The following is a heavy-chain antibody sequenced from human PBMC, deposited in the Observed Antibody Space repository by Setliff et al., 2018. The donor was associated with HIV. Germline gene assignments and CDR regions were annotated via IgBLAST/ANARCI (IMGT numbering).Heavy chain of an antibody. CDR1: GGSFSGYY. V-gene: IGHV4-34*01. D-gene: IGHD4-17*01. CDR3: ASFFVTTVTNQDY. J-gene: IGHJ4*02. Sequence: SETLSLTCAVYGGSFSGYYWSWIRQPPGKGLEWIGEINHSGSTNYNPSLKSRVTISLDTSNNQFSLKLTSVTAADTAMYYCASFFVTTVTNQDYWGQGTPVTVSS. CDR2: INHSGST.